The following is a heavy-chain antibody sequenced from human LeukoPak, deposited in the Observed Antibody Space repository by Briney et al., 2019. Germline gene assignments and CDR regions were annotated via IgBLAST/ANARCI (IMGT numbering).Heavy chain of an antibody. J-gene: IGHJ6*02. D-gene: IGHD4-17*01. CDR3: ASFLSIYGDDGMDV. CDR2: INHSGST. CDR1: GGSFSGYY. Sequence: SETLTLTCAVYGGSFSGYYWSWIRQPPGKGLEWMGEINHSGSTNYNPSLKSRVTISVDTSKNQFSLKLSSVTAADTAVYYCASFLSIYGDDGMDVWGQGTTVTVSS. V-gene: IGHV4-34*01.